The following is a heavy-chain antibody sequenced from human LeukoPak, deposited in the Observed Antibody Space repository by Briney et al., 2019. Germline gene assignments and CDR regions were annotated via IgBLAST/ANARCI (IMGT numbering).Heavy chain of an antibody. V-gene: IGHV4-59*08. Sequence: SETLSLTCAVNGGSFSGYYWSWIRQPPGEGLEWIGYIYYSGSTNYNPSLKSRVAISVDTSKNQFSLKLSSVTAADTAVYYCARHGEVAGTVWFDPWGQGTLVTVSS. CDR1: GGSFSGYY. D-gene: IGHD6-19*01. J-gene: IGHJ5*02. CDR3: ARHGEVAGTVWFDP. CDR2: IYYSGST.